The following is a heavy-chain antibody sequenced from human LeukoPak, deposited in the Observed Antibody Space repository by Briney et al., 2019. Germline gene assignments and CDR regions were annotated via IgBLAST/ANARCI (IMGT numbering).Heavy chain of an antibody. CDR3: AREAGSTYFYYYYYYMDV. D-gene: IGHD1/OR15-1a*01. CDR2: INPNSGGT. V-gene: IGHV1-2*02. CDR1: GYTFTRYY. J-gene: IGHJ6*03. Sequence: GASVKVSCKASGYTFTRYYMHWVRQAPGQGLEWMGWINPNSGGTNYAQKFQGRVTVTRDTSISTAYMELSRLRSDDTAVYYCAREAGSTYFYYYYYYMDVWGKGTTVTVSS.